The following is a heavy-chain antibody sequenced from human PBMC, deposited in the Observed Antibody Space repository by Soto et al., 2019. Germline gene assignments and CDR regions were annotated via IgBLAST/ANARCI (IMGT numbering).Heavy chain of an antibody. Sequence: GGALRISCAASGFTFSSYAMSWVRQAPGEGVEWVSAISGSCGSTYYADPVKGRFTISRDNSKNTLYLQMNSLRAGDTAVYYFAKGRRVLRFLEWFPNNWFDPWGQGTLVTVSS. CDR3: AKGRRVLRFLEWFPNNWFDP. CDR2: ISGSCGST. CDR1: GFTFSSYA. J-gene: IGHJ5*02. D-gene: IGHD3-3*01. V-gene: IGHV3-23*01.